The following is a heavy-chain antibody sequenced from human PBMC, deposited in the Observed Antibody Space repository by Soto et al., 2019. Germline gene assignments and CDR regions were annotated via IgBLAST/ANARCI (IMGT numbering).Heavy chain of an antibody. J-gene: IGHJ4*02. V-gene: IGHV3-23*01. CDR1: GFTFSSYE. D-gene: IGHD6-6*01. CDR2: ISTGIDAT. Sequence: GGSLRLSCTASGFTFSSYEMNWVRQAPGKGLEWISSISTGIDATYYADSVKGRFTISRDDSKNTLYLQMNSLRAEDSAVYYCAKDRTVAARNFDYWGQGTQVTVSS. CDR3: AKDRTVAARNFDY.